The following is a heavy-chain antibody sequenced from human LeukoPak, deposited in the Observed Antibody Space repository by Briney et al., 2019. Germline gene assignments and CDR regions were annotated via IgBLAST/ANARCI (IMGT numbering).Heavy chain of an antibody. CDR1: GYTFTGYY. J-gene: IGHJ4*02. CDR2: INPNSGGT. D-gene: IGHD3-16*01. CDR3: ARGALGDGGPSYFDY. V-gene: IGHV1-2*02. Sequence: ASVKVSRKASGYTFTGYYLHWVRQAPGQGFQWMGWINPNSGGTNYAQNFQGRVTMTRDTSISTAYMELSRLRSDDAAVYYCARGALGDGGPSYFDYWGQGTLVTVSS.